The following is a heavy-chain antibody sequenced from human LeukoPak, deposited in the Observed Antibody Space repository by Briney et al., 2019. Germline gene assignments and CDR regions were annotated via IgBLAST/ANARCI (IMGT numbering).Heavy chain of an antibody. Sequence: AGGSLRLSCAASGFTFSDYYMSWIRQAPGKGLEWVSGLNWNGGRTGYADSVRGRFTISRDNAKNSLFLQMNSLRAEDTALYYSARTAGDGDYVGYMDVWGKGTTVSVS. V-gene: IGHV3-20*04. CDR1: GFTFSDYY. D-gene: IGHD4-17*01. J-gene: IGHJ6*03. CDR2: LNWNGGRT. CDR3: ARTAGDGDYVGYMDV.